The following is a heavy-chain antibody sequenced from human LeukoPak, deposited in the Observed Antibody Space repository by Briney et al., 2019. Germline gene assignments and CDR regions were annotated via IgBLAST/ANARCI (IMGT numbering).Heavy chain of an antibody. CDR3: ARYGSGSYYKFDY. Sequence: PGGSLRLSCAASGXTFSSYSMNWVRQAPGKGLEWVSYISSSSTYTNYADSVKGRFTISRDNAKNSLYLQMNSLRAEDTAVYYCARYGSGSYYKFDYWGQGTLVTVSS. D-gene: IGHD3-10*01. CDR1: GXTFSSYS. J-gene: IGHJ4*02. V-gene: IGHV3-21*05. CDR2: ISSSSTYT.